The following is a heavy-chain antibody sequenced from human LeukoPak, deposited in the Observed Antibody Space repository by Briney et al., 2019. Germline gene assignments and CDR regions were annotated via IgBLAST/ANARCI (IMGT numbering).Heavy chain of an antibody. V-gene: IGHV3-21*01. CDR2: ISSSSSYI. J-gene: IGHJ4*02. CDR1: GFTFSSYS. CDR3: ARGETAMVDH. Sequence: GGSLTLSCAASGFTFSSYSMDWVRQAPGKGLEWVSSISSSSSYIYYADSVKGRFTISRDNAKNSLYLQMNSLRAEDTAVYYCARGETAMVDHWGQGTLVTVSS. D-gene: IGHD5-18*01.